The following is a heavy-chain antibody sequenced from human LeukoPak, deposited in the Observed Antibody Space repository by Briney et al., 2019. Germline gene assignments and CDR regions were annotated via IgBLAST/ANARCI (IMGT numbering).Heavy chain of an antibody. V-gene: IGHV3-30*02. CDR2: IRYDGSNK. D-gene: IGHD3-9*01. CDR1: GFTFSSYG. CDR3: ARDIVYDILTGYYVRAYYGMDV. J-gene: IGHJ6*02. Sequence: GGSLRLSCAASGFTFSSYGMHWVRQAPGKGLVWVAFIRYDGSNKYYADSVKGRFTISRDNAKNSLHLQMNSLRAEDTAVYYCARDIVYDILTGYYVRAYYGMDVWGQGTTVTVSS.